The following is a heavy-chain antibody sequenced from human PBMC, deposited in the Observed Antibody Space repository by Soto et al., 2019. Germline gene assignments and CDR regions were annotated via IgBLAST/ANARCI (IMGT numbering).Heavy chain of an antibody. CDR2: INAGNGNT. J-gene: IGHJ5*02. Sequence: ASVKVSCKASGYTFTSYAMHWVRQAPGQRLEWMGWINAGNGNTKYSQKFQGRVTITRDTSASTAYMELSSLRSEDTAVYYCARGGQYYYYSSGLNWFDPWGQGTLVTVSS. CDR1: GYTFTSYA. CDR3: ARGGQYYYYSSGLNWFDP. V-gene: IGHV1-3*01. D-gene: IGHD3-22*01.